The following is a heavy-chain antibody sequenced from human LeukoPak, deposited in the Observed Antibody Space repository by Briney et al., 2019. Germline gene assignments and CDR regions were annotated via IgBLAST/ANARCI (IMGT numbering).Heavy chain of an antibody. D-gene: IGHD1-7*01. J-gene: IGHJ5*02. CDR3: AGGDIRYNWNYVWFDP. CDR2: IYPGDSDT. Sequence: GESLKISCKGSGYSFTSYWIGWVRQMPGKGLEWMGIIYPGDSDTRYSPSFQGQVTISADKSISTAYLQWSSLKASDTAMYYCAGGDIRYNWNYVWFDPWGQGTLVTVSS. V-gene: IGHV5-51*01. CDR1: GYSFTSYW.